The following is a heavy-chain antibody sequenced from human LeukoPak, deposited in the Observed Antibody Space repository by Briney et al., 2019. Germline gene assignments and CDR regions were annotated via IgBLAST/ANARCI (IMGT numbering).Heavy chain of an antibody. CDR1: GFTFSTYA. D-gene: IGHD2/OR15-2a*01. J-gene: IGHJ3*01. CDR2: ISNSGDST. V-gene: IGHV3-23*01. CDR3: ASGRSGPYFLNAFDF. Sequence: PGGSLRLSCAASGFTFSTYAMSWVRQAPGKGLEWVSAISNSGDSTYDADSVKGRFTISRDNGKNTLYLQMNSLRTVDTALYYCASGRSGPYFLNAFDFWGHGTMVTVSS.